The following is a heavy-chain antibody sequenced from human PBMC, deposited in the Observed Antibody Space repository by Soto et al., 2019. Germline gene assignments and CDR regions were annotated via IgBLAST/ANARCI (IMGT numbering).Heavy chain of an antibody. CDR2: ISSSSSTI. CDR3: ARDRALRDGYNYGWFDP. CDR1: GFTFSSYS. J-gene: IGHJ5*02. D-gene: IGHD5-12*01. Sequence: GGSLRLSCAASGFTFSSYSMNWVRQAPGKGLERVSYISSSSSTIYYADSVKGRFTISRDNAKNSLYLQMNSLRDEDTAVYYCARDRALRDGYNYGWFDPWGQGTLVTVSS. V-gene: IGHV3-48*02.